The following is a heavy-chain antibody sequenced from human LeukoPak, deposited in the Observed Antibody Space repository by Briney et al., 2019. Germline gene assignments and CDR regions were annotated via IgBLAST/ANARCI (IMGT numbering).Heavy chain of an antibody. J-gene: IGHJ3*02. Sequence: PGGSLRLSCAASGFTFSSYWMSWVRQAPGKGLEWLANIKQDGSEKYYVDSVKGRFTISRDNAKNSLYLQMNSLRAEDTAVYYCARDTYYGSGSYYRAAFDIWGQGTMVTVSS. D-gene: IGHD3-10*01. CDR3: ARDTYYGSGSYYRAAFDI. CDR2: IKQDGSEK. V-gene: IGHV3-7*01. CDR1: GFTFSSYW.